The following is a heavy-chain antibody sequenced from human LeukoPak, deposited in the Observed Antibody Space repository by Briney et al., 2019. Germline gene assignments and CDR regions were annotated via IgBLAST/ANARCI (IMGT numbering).Heavy chain of an antibody. D-gene: IGHD1-26*01. CDR1: GFTVRSNY. Sequence: GGSLRLSCAASGFTVRSNYMNWVRQAPGKGLEWVSVIYSGGSTYYADSVKGRFTISRDNSKNTLYLQMNSLRAEDTAVYYYAREGTWSYYYDYWGQGTLVTVSS. CDR2: IYSGGST. V-gene: IGHV3-66*01. J-gene: IGHJ4*02. CDR3: AREGTWSYYYDY.